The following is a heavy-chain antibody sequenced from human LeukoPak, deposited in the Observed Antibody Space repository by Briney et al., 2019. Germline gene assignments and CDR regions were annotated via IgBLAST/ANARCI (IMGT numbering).Heavy chain of an antibody. CDR2: ISYDGSNK. J-gene: IGHJ6*02. Sequence: GGSLRLSCTASGFTFSSYAMHWVRQAPGKGLEWVAVISYDGSNKYYADSVKGRFTISRDNSKNTLYLQMNSLRAEDTAVYYCARGNTETYYYYGMDVWGQGTTVTAS. CDR1: GFTFSSYA. CDR3: ARGNTETYYYYGMDV. V-gene: IGHV3-30-3*01. D-gene: IGHD1-14*01.